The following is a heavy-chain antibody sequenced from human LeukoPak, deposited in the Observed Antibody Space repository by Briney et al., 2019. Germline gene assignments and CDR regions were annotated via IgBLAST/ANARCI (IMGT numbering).Heavy chain of an antibody. D-gene: IGHD2-15*01. CDR1: GGSISSYY. Sequence: SETLSLTCTVSGGSISSYYWSWIRQPPGKGLEWIGYIYYSGSTNYNPSLKSRVTISVDTSKNQSSLKLSSVTAADTAVYYCARALGVGVVAAIGWFDPWGQGTLVTVSS. CDR3: ARALGVGVVAAIGWFDP. J-gene: IGHJ5*02. CDR2: IYYSGST. V-gene: IGHV4-59*01.